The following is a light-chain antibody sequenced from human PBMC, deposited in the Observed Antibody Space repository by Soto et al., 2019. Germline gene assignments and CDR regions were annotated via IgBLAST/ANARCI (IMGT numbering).Light chain of an antibody. J-gene: IGKJ1*01. CDR3: QQYYSYSRT. V-gene: IGKV1-5*01. Sequence: DIQMTQSPSTLSASVGDRVTITCRASQTVSSWLAWYQQKPGKAPKLLIYDVSSLESGVPSRFSGSGSGTDFTLTISSLQPDDFATYYCQQYYSYSRTFGQGTKVEV. CDR1: QTVSSW. CDR2: DVS.